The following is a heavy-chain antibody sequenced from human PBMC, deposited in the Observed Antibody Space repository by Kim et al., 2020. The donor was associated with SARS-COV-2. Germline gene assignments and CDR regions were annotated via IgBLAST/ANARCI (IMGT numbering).Heavy chain of an antibody. Sequence: GGSLRLSCVGSGFSFRHYDMSWVRQAPGKGLAWVAGINTNADSTYYSGPVKGRFTISRDTSQNTLFLQLNSLRVKDTAEYYCATDPDTKSWYWVHWGQGTLVTVS. D-gene: IGHD6-13*01. CDR1: GFSFRHYD. CDR3: ATDPDTKSWYWVH. V-gene: IGHV3-23*01. CDR2: INTNADST. J-gene: IGHJ4*02.